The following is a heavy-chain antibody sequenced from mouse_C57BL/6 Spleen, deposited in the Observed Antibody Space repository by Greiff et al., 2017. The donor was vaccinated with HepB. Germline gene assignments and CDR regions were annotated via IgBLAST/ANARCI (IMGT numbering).Heavy chain of an antibody. CDR1: GYTFTSYW. CDR2: IYPGSGST. D-gene: IGHD1-3*01. J-gene: IGHJ4*01. V-gene: IGHV1-55*01. CDR3: ARWDNPYAMDY. Sequence: VQLQQSGAELVKPGASVKMSCKASGYTFTSYWITWVKQRPGQGLEWIGDIYPGSGSTNYNEKFKSKATLTVDTSSSTAYMQLSSLTSEDSAVYYGARWDNPYAMDYWGQGTSVTVSS.